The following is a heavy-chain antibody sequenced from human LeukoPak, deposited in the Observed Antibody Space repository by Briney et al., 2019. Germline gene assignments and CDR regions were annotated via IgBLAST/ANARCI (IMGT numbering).Heavy chain of an antibody. V-gene: IGHV3-30*18. Sequence: PGGSLRLSCAASGFTFSSFGIHWVRQAPGKGLEWVASISSDGNDKFYVDSVEGRFTISRDNSRSTLYLQMDSLRAEDTAVYYCAKAGAYDSSGYYYYLAYWGQGTLVTVSS. D-gene: IGHD3-22*01. J-gene: IGHJ4*02. CDR2: ISSDGNDK. CDR3: AKAGAYDSSGYYYYLAY. CDR1: GFTFSSFG.